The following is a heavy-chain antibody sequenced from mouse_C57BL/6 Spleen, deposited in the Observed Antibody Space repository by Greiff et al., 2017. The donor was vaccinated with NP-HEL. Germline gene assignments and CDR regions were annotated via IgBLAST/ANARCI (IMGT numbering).Heavy chain of an antibody. CDR1: GYTFTSYW. CDR2: IDPNSGGT. CDR3: ARSIRLPPYYAMDD. Sequence: QVQLQQPGAELVKPGASVKLSCKASGYTFTSYWMHWVKQRPGRGLEWIGRIDPNSGGTKYNEKFKSKATLTVDKPSSTAYMQLSSLTSEDSAVYYGARSIRLPPYYAMDDWGQGTSVTVSS. D-gene: IGHD2-4*01. V-gene: IGHV1-72*01. J-gene: IGHJ4*01.